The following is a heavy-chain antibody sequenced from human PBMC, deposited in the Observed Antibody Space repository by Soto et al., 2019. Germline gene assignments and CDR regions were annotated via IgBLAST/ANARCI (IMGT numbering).Heavy chain of an antibody. CDR1: GGSISSSSYY. CDR3: ARSPPSYYGSGSSLRDFDY. V-gene: IGHV4-39*01. Sequence: SETLSLTCTVSGGSISSSSYYWGWIRQPPGKGLEWIGSIYYSGSTYYNPSLKSRVTISVDTSKNQFSLKLGSVTAADTAVYYCARSPPSYYGSGSSLRDFDYWGQGTLVTVSS. J-gene: IGHJ4*02. D-gene: IGHD3-10*01. CDR2: IYYSGST.